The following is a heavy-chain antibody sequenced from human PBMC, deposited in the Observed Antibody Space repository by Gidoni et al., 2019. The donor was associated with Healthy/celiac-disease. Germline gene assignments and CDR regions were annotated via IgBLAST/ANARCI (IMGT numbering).Heavy chain of an antibody. V-gene: IGHV3-33*08. CDR2: IWDDGSSK. D-gene: IGHD3-3*01. CDR3: ARSSFVVTELEGTDYFDF. Sequence: VPLVAFWGGLVTPWGSPRPPLSRPGFNFQRYCLRWVRQAPGKGLEWVSVIWDDGSSKYYADSVKGRFTISRDNSKNTLYLQMNSLRAEDTAVYYCARSSFVVTELEGTDYFDFWGQGTMVTVSS. CDR1: GFNFQRYC. J-gene: IGHJ3*01.